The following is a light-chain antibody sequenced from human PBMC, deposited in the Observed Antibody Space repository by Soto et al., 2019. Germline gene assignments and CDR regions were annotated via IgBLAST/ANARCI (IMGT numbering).Light chain of an antibody. CDR3: QQSDGTPYT. CDR1: QSINRN. Sequence: DIQMTQSPSSLSASVGDRVTITCRASQSINRNLNWYQQHPGKAPKLLIYTASTLQSGVPSRFSGSGSGTDFTLTISTLQPGDFATYYCQQSDGTPYTFGQGTKLDMK. J-gene: IGKJ2*01. CDR2: TAS. V-gene: IGKV1-39*01.